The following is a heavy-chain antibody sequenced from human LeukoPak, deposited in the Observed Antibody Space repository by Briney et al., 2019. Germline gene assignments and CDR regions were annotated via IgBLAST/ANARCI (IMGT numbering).Heavy chain of an antibody. V-gene: IGHV1-69*06. CDR2: IIPLFGAP. CDR1: GGPLNTYV. Sequence: SVKVTCRASGGPLNTYVIDWVRQAPGHGLEWMGRIIPLFGAPSYAQRFQGNVTISADKSTDTTYMELTRLTSEDTAVYYCTMGPTASLGRPFERWGQGTLVTVSS. CDR3: TMGPTASLGRPFER. J-gene: IGHJ4*02. D-gene: IGHD3-9*01.